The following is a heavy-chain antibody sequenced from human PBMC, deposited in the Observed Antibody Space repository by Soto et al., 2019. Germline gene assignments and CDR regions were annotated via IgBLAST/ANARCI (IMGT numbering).Heavy chain of an antibody. V-gene: IGHV4-34*01. CDR2: INHSGTT. J-gene: IGHJ6*02. CDR3: ARADRTLVTSYGLDV. Sequence: PPETLSLTCAVSGGSFSGFYWTWIRQPPGEGLEWIGEINHSGTTNFNPSLRSRLTISLDSSKKHFSLKLTSMTAADAAVYYCARADRTLVTSYGLDVWGQGTTVTVSS. D-gene: IGHD2-21*02. CDR1: GGSFSGFY.